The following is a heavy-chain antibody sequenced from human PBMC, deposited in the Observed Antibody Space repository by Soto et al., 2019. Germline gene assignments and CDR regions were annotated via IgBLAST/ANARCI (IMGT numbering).Heavy chain of an antibody. D-gene: IGHD3-16*01. CDR1: GFSLSTSGVG. J-gene: IGHJ6*02. Sequence: SGPTLVNPTQTLALTCTFSGFSLSTSGVGVGWTRQPPGKALEWLARIDWDDDKYYRTSLKTRLTISKDTSKNQVVFTMTNMGPVDTATYYCARACFWGGGNYYTMDVWGPGTTVTVSS. CDR2: IDWDDDK. CDR3: ARACFWGGGNYYTMDV. V-gene: IGHV2-70*11.